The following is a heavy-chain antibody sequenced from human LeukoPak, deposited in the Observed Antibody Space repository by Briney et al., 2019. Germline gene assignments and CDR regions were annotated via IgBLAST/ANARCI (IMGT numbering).Heavy chain of an antibody. CDR3: ARDGVYGGSGYDY. D-gene: IGHD3-22*01. CDR1: GFTFRSYW. CDR2: INRDGRST. V-gene: IGHV3-74*03. J-gene: IGHJ4*02. Sequence: PGGSLRLSCAASGFTFRSYWMHWVRQAPGKGVVWVSRINRDGRSTKYADSVKGRFTISSDNPKTTLYLQMNSLRAEDTALYYCARDGVYGGSGYDYWGQGTRVTVSS.